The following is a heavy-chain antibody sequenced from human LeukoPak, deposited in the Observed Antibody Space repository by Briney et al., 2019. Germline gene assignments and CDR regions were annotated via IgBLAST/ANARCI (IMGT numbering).Heavy chain of an antibody. Sequence: ASVTVSCKASGYTFTSYGISWVRQAPGQGREWMGWISAYNGNTNYAQKLQGRVTMTTDTSTSTAYMELRSLRSDDTAVYYCARGRDYYDSSGYYYLPYYYYYGMDVWGQGTTVTVSS. V-gene: IGHV1-18*01. CDR1: GYTFTSYG. CDR3: ARGRDYYDSSGYYYLPYYYYYGMDV. CDR2: ISAYNGNT. D-gene: IGHD3-22*01. J-gene: IGHJ6*02.